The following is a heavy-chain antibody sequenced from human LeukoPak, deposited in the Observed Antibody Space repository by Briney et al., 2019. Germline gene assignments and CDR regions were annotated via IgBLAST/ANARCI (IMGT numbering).Heavy chain of an antibody. Sequence: GGPLRLSCAASGFTFSSYSMSWVRQAPGKGLEWVSYISSSSSTIYYADSVKGRFTISRDNAKNSLYLQMNSLRAEDTAVYYCARSKGGSYYYYYMDVWGKGTTVTVSS. CDR2: ISSSSSTI. D-gene: IGHD3-16*01. CDR3: ARSKGGSYYYYYMDV. CDR1: GFTFSSYS. J-gene: IGHJ6*03. V-gene: IGHV3-48*01.